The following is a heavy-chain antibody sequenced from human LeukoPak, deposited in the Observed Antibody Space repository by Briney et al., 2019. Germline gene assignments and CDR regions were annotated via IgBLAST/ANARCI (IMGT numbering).Heavy chain of an antibody. D-gene: IGHD3-10*02. CDR2: ITPILGIA. J-gene: IGHJ6*02. CDR1: GGTFSSYA. V-gene: IGHV1-69*04. CDR3: ARVVRGDYYYYGMDV. Sequence: SVKVSCKASGGTFSSYAISWVRQAPGQGLEWMGRITPILGIANYAQKFQGRVTITADKSTSTAYMELSSLRSEDTAVYYCARVVRGDYYYYGMDVWGQGTTVTVSS.